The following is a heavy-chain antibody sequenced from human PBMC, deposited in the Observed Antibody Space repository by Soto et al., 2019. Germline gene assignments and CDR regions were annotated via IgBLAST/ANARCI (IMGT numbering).Heavy chain of an antibody. CDR1: GDSVSSNSAA. V-gene: IGHV6-1*01. J-gene: IGHJ6*03. Sequence: QVQLQESGPGLVKPSQTLSLTCAISGDSVSSNSAAWNWIRLSPSRGLEWLARTYYRSRWYNDYAVSVRSRITVNPDTSKNQFSLQLTSVTPEDTAVYYCAGNTSHQWSYMDVWGKGTTVTVSS. D-gene: IGHD1-7*01. CDR3: AGNTSHQWSYMDV. CDR2: TYYRSRWYN.